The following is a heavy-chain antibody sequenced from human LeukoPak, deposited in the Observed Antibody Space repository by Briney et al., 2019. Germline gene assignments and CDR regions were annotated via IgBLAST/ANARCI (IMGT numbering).Heavy chain of an antibody. CDR1: GGSISSSSYY. D-gene: IGHD6-13*01. Sequence: SETLSLTCTVSGGSISSSSYYWGWIRQPPGKGLEWIGSIYYSGSTYYNPSLKGRVTISVDTSKNQFSLKLSPVTAADTAVYYCARYSLQQLPPSYFDYWGQGTLVTVSS. CDR2: IYYSGST. J-gene: IGHJ4*02. CDR3: ARYSLQQLPPSYFDY. V-gene: IGHV4-39*01.